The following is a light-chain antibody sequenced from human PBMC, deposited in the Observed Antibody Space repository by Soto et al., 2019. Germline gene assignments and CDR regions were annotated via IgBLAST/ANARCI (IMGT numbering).Light chain of an antibody. J-gene: IGKJ4*01. CDR3: QQYGSSPGT. CDR2: GAS. V-gene: IGKV3-20*01. CDR1: QSVSSSY. Sequence: EIVLTQSPGTLSLSPGERATLSCRASQSVSSSYLAWYQQKPGQAPRLLIYGASSRATGIPARFSGSGSGTNVTLTITRLEPEDFAVYYCQQYGSSPGTFGGGTKVEIK.